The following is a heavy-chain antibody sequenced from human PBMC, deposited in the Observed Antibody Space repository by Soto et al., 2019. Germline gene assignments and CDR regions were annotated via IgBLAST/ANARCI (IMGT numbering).Heavy chain of an antibody. CDR3: ARDCSGGSCYYFDY. J-gene: IGHJ4*02. D-gene: IGHD2-15*01. CDR1: GFTFSTSG. V-gene: IGHV3-33*01. Sequence: GGSLRLSCAASGFTFSTSGMHWVRQAPGKGLEWVAVIWYDGNNKYYADSVKGRFSISRDNSKNTLYLQMNSLRVEDTVVYYCARDCSGGSCYYFDYWGQGTLVTVSS. CDR2: IWYDGNNK.